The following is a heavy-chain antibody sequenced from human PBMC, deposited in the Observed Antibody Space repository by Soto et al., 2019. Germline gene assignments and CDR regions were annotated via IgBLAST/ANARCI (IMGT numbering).Heavy chain of an antibody. D-gene: IGHD3-9*01. Sequence: ASLKVSCKASGYTFTSYYMHWVRQAPGQGLEWMGIINPSGGSTSYVQKFQGRVTMTSDTSTTTVYMELSSLRSEDTAVYYCGRGGALRSFNWLPIDYWGQGTLVTVSS. CDR2: INPSGGST. CDR1: GYTFTSYY. J-gene: IGHJ4*02. CDR3: GRGGALRSFNWLPIDY. V-gene: IGHV1-46*03.